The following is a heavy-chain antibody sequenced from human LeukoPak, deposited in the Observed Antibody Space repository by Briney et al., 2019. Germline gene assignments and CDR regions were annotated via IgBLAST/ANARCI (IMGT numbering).Heavy chain of an antibody. CDR3: ARDFYGGKGDYYDY. CDR2: IWYDGTNE. Sequence: GGSLRLSCAASGFTFSNAWMSWVRQAPGEGLEWVAVIWYDGTNEKYADSVKGRFTISRDNSKNTLYLQMNSLRAEDTAVYYCARDFYGGKGDYYDYWGQGTLVTVSS. J-gene: IGHJ4*02. V-gene: IGHV3-33*08. D-gene: IGHD4-23*01. CDR1: GFTFSNAW.